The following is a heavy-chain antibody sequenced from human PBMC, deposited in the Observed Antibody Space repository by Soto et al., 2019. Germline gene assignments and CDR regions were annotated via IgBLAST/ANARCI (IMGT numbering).Heavy chain of an antibody. CDR3: AKDHRPSYCSSTSCSGDAFDI. Sequence: EVQLVESGGGLVQPGRSLRLSCAASGFTFDDYAMHWVRQAPGKGLEWVSGISWNSGSIGYADSVKGRFTISRDNAKNSLYLQMNSLRAEDTALYYCAKDHRPSYCSSTSCSGDAFDIWGQGTMVTVSS. CDR2: ISWNSGSI. V-gene: IGHV3-9*01. J-gene: IGHJ3*02. CDR1: GFTFDDYA. D-gene: IGHD2-2*01.